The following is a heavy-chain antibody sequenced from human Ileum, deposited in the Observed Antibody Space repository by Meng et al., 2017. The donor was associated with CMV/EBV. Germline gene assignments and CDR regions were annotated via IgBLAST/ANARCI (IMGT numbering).Heavy chain of an antibody. D-gene: IGHD3-10*01. CDR2: NTHSGRA. V-gene: IGHV4-34*01. J-gene: IGHJ4*02. CDR3: ARGLASGWPDY. Sequence: QVQLTEWGAGLLKPSETLSLSCAVFGGSFTDYSWTWFRQSPGKGLEWIGENTHSGRAYYSSSLTGRATISVDMSKYQFSLKLPSVTAADTAIYYCARGLASGWPDYWGQGTLVTVSS. CDR1: GGSFTDYS.